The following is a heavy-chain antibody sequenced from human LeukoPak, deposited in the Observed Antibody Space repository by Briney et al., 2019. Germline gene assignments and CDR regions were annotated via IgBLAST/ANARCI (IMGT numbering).Heavy chain of an antibody. Sequence: SETLSLTCTVSSDSISSFYWSWIRRPAGQALEWIGRIYTSGNTNYNPSLKSRVTMSVDTSKNQFSLKLSSVTAADTAVYYCARGPYSSGSYTFDYWGQGTLVTVSS. CDR3: ARGPYSSGSYTFDY. V-gene: IGHV4-4*07. D-gene: IGHD3-10*01. CDR2: IYTSGNT. CDR1: SDSISSFY. J-gene: IGHJ4*02.